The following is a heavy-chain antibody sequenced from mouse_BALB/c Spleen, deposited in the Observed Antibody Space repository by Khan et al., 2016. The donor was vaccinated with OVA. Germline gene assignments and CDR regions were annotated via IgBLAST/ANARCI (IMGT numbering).Heavy chain of an antibody. CDR1: GYTFSSYW. V-gene: IGHV1-7*01. Sequence: QVQLKQSGAEQAKPGASVKMSCKTSGYTFSSYWMHWVKQRPGQGLEWIGYINPTSGYTEYNEKFKDKATLSADKSSSTAYMQLTSLTSEDSAVYYCARDRMDYWGQGTT. CDR2: INPTSGYT. CDR3: ARDRMDY. J-gene: IGHJ2*01.